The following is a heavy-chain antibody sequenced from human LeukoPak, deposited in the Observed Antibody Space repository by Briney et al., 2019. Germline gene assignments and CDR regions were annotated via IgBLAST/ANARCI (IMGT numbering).Heavy chain of an antibody. CDR2: ISSSSSTV. V-gene: IGHV3-48*01. D-gene: IGHD6-19*01. CDR3: AKVAGVIYYYYMDV. CDR1: GFTFSSYS. Sequence: GGSLRLSCAASGFTFSSYSMNWVRQAPGKVLEWVSYISSSSSTVYYADSVKGRFTISRDNAKNSLYLQMNSLRAEDTAVYYCAKVAGVIYYYYMDVWGKGTTVTISS. J-gene: IGHJ6*03.